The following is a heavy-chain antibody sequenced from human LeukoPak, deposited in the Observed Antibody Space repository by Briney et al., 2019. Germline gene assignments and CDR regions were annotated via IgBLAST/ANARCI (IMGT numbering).Heavy chain of an antibody. D-gene: IGHD5-18*01. V-gene: IGHV3-23*01. CDR1: GFTFSAYA. Sequence: GGSLRLSCAASGFTFSAYAMSWVRQAPGKGLEWVSAISASGDTTYYADSVRGRFTISRDNSKNTLYLQMNSLRAGDTALYYCAKESLRGHSYGFDNWGQGTLVTVSS. CDR3: AKESLRGHSYGFDN. J-gene: IGHJ4*02. CDR2: ISASGDTT.